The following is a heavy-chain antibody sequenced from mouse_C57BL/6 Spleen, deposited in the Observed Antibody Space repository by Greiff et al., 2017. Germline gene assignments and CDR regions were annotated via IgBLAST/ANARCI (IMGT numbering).Heavy chain of an antibody. CDR3: VRQGIYYGYDAMDY. J-gene: IGHJ4*01. D-gene: IGHD2-1*01. Sequence: EVQVVESGGGLVQPKGSLKLSCAASGFSFNTYAMNWVRQAPGKGLEWVARIRSKSNNYATYYADSVKDRFTISRDDSESMLYLQMNNLKTEDTAMYYCVRQGIYYGYDAMDYWGQGTSVTVSS. V-gene: IGHV10-1*01. CDR1: GFSFNTYA. CDR2: IRSKSNNYAT.